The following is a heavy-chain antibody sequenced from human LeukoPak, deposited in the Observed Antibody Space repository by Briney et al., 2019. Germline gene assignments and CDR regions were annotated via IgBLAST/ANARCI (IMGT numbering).Heavy chain of an antibody. V-gene: IGHV4-4*07. D-gene: IGHD3-3*01. CDR3: ARGGYYDFWSGYYMIDYFDY. CDR2: IYTSGST. Sequence: SESLSLTCTVSGGSISSYYWSWIRQPAGKGLEWIGRIYTSGSTNYNPSLKSRVTMSVDTSKNQFSLKLSSVTAADTAVYYCARGGYYDFWSGYYMIDYFDYWGQETLVTVSS. CDR1: GGSISSYY. J-gene: IGHJ4*02.